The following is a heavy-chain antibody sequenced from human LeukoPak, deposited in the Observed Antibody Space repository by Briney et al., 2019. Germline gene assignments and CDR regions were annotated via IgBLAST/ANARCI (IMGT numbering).Heavy chain of an antibody. D-gene: IGHD2-2*03. CDR1: GFTVSSKY. CDR3: ARVDIDIVAGMDV. V-gene: IGHV3-53*01. J-gene: IGHJ6*02. Sequence: GGSLRLSCAASGFTVSSKYMSWVRQAPGKGLEWVSLIYSGGSTYYADSVKGRFTISRDNSKNTLYLQMNSLRAEDTAVYYCARVDIDIVAGMDVWGQGTTVTVSS. CDR2: IYSGGST.